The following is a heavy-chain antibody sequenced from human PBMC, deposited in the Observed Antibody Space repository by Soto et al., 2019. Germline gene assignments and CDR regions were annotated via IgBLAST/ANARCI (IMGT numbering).Heavy chain of an antibody. CDR3: ARDRSNPPYYYYYMDV. Sequence: ASVKVSCKASGYTFTSYGISWVRQAPGQGLEWMGWISAYNGNTNYAQKLQGRVTMTADTSTSTAYMELRSLRSDDTAVYYCARDRSNPPYYYYYMDVWGKGTTVTVSS. CDR1: GYTFTSYG. J-gene: IGHJ6*03. V-gene: IGHV1-18*01. D-gene: IGHD4-4*01. CDR2: ISAYNGNT.